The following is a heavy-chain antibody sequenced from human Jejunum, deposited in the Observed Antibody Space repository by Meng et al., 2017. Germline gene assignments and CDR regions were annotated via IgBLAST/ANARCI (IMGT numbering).Heavy chain of an antibody. CDR1: GFSLSTSGVG. CDR3: AHGGLSSGWYYPEH. D-gene: IGHD6-19*01. V-gene: IGHV2-5*02. J-gene: IGHJ4*02. Sequence: QITLKESGRTLVRPTQTLTLTCTFSGFSLSTSGVGVRWIRQPPGKALEWLALIYWDDDKRSSPSLKRRLTITTDTSKNQVVLTMTNMDPVDTATYYCAHGGLSSGWYYPEHWGQGILVTVSS. CDR2: IYWDDDK.